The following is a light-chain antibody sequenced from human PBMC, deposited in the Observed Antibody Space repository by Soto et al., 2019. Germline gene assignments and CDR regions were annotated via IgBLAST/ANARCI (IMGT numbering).Light chain of an antibody. CDR1: QGISNY. CDR3: QKYNSALWT. J-gene: IGKJ1*01. Sequence: DIQMTQSPSSLSVSVGDRVTITCRASQGISNYLAWYQQKPVKVPKLLIYAASTLQSGVPSRFSGSGSGTDFTLTISSLQPEDVATYYCQKYNSALWTFGQGTKVEIK. V-gene: IGKV1-27*01. CDR2: AAS.